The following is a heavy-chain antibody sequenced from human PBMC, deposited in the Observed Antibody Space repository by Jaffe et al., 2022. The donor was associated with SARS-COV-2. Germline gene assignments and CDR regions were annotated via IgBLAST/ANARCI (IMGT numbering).Heavy chain of an antibody. V-gene: IGHV3-30*03. D-gene: IGHD3-22*01. Sequence: QVQLVESGGGVVQPGRSLRLSCAASGFTFSSHGMHWVRQAPGKGLDWVAVISLDGSNKYYADSVKGRFTISRDNSKNTLYLQMNSLRPEDTALYYCARYYSDFSGFYSAASDYWGQGTLVTVSS. CDR1: GFTFSSHG. J-gene: IGHJ4*02. CDR3: ARYYSDFSGFYSAASDY. CDR2: ISLDGSNK.